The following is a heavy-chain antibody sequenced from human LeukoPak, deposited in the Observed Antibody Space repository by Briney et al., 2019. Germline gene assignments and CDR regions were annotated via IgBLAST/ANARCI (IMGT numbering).Heavy chain of an antibody. CDR3: AKDNRRHYTSGPNPDSLH. V-gene: IGHV3-9*01. CDR2: ISWNSGSI. CDR1: GFIFNNYA. D-gene: IGHD6-19*01. Sequence: GGSLRLSCAGSGFIFNNYAMHWVRQPPGKGLEWVSGISWNSGSIDYADSVKGRFTISRDNAKNSLYLQMNSLRVEDTAIYYCAKDNRRHYTSGPNPDSLHWGQGALVTVSS. J-gene: IGHJ4*02.